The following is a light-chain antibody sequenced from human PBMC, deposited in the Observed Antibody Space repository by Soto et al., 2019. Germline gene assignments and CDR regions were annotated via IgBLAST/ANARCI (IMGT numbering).Light chain of an antibody. CDR2: GAS. V-gene: IGKV3-20*01. J-gene: IGKJ1*01. CDR3: QQYCSSPWT. Sequence: EMVLTQSPGTLSLSPGETATLSCRSSQSISSSYLAWYQQKLGQAPRLLIYGASSRATGISVRFSGSGSGTDFTLTITRLEPEDGEVYYCQQYCSSPWTFGQGTKVEIK. CDR1: QSISSSY.